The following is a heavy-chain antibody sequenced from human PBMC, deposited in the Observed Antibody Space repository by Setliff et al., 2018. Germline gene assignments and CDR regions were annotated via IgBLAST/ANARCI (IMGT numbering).Heavy chain of an antibody. CDR2: IYTSGST. CDR3: ARDSRGNPPDYMDV. V-gene: IGHV4-4*07. Sequence: SETLSLTCTVSGGSISSYYWSWIRQPAGKGLEWIGRIYTSGSTNYNPSLKSRVTMSVDTSKNQFSLKLSSVTAADTAVYYCARDSRGNPPDYMDVWGKGTTVTVSS. CDR1: GGSISSYY. J-gene: IGHJ6*03.